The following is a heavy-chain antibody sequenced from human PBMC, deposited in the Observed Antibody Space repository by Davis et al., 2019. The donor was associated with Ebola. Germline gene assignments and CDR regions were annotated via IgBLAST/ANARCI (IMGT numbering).Heavy chain of an antibody. D-gene: IGHD2-15*01. CDR2: INSDGSRK. CDR3: TTDPPLVGVAGVHAFKV. V-gene: IGHV3-74*01. J-gene: IGHJ3*01. Sequence: GESLKISCAASGFNFSSYWMHWVRQVPGKGLVWVSNINSDGSRKGYADSVRGRFTISRDNAKNTLYLQMNSLGVEDTAVYYCTTDPPLVGVAGVHAFKVWGQGTMVTVSA. CDR1: GFNFSSYW.